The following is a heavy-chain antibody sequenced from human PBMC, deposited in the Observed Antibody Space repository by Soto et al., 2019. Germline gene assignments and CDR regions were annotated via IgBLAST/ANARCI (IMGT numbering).Heavy chain of an antibody. CDR2: VSGSGGSA. CDR3: AKATNFGAGPDYYYYYGMAV. D-gene: IGHD3-3*01. CDR1: GFTFSSYA. J-gene: IGHJ6*01. Sequence: GGSLRLSCAGSGFTFSSYAMSWVRQAPGKGLEWVSTVSGSGGSASYADSVKGRFTISGDKSKSTLYLQMNSLRGEDTAVYYCAKATNFGAGPDYYYYYGMAVGGQGTTVAVSS. V-gene: IGHV3-23*01.